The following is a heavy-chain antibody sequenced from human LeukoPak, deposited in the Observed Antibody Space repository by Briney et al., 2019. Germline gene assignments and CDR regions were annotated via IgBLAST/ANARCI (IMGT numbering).Heavy chain of an antibody. Sequence: KSSETLSLTCAVYGGSFSGYYWSWIRQPPGKGLEWIGEINHSGSTNYNPSLKSRVTISVDTSKNQFSLKLSSVTAADTAVYYCARALDFWSGYYIHWGQGTLVTVSS. CDR1: GGSFSGYY. D-gene: IGHD3-3*01. J-gene: IGHJ4*02. V-gene: IGHV4-34*01. CDR2: INHSGST. CDR3: ARALDFWSGYYIH.